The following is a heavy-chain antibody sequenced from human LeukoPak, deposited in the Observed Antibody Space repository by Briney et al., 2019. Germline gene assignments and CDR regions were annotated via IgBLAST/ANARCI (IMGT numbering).Heavy chain of an antibody. Sequence: GASVKVSCKASGYTFTSYGITWVRQAPGQGLEWMGWISAYNGNTNYAQNLQGRVTMTTDTSTSTAYIELRSLRSDDTAVYYCAREVAASIGFDYWGQGTLVTVSS. D-gene: IGHD6-13*01. CDR1: GYTFTSYG. CDR3: AREVAASIGFDY. CDR2: ISAYNGNT. V-gene: IGHV1-18*01. J-gene: IGHJ4*02.